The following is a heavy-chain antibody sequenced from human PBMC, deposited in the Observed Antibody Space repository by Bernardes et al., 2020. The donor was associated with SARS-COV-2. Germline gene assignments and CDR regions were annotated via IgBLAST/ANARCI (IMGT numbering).Heavy chain of an antibody. D-gene: IGHD2-15*01. J-gene: IGHJ4*02. V-gene: IGHV2-70*01. CDR1: GFSLSPSGMC. CDR2: IDWDDDK. Sequence: SGPTLLKPTQTLTLTCPFSGFSLSPSGMCVSWIRQPPGKALEWLALIDWDDDKYYSTSLKTRLTISKDTSKNQVVLTMTNMDPVDTATYYCARIRSWAGRDGYCSGVASDWGQGTLVTVSS. CDR3: ARIRSWAGRDGYCSGVASD.